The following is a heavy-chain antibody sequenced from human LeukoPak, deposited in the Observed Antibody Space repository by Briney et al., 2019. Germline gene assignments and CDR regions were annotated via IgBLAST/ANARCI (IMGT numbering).Heavy chain of an antibody. CDR2: INTDGSST. J-gene: IGHJ4*02. V-gene: IGHV3-74*01. D-gene: IGHD3-3*01. CDR1: GFTFSSYW. CDR3: ARAPDYDFWSGYYLGY. Sequence: GGSLRLSCAASGFTFSSYWMHWVRQAPGKGLVWVSRINTDGSSTSYADSVKGRFTISRDNAKNTLYLQMNSLRAEDTAVYYCARAPDYDFWSGYYLGYWGQGTLVTVSS.